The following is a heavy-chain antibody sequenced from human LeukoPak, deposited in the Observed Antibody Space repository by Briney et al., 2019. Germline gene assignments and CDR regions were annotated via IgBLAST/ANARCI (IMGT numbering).Heavy chain of an antibody. CDR2: ISNNGGYT. V-gene: IGHV3-23*01. D-gene: IGHD2-15*01. J-gene: IGHJ4*02. Sequence: GGSLRLSCAASGFTFSSSAMSWVRQAPGKGLEWVSDISNNGGYTYYADSVQGRFTISRDNSKSTLCLQMNSLRAEDTAVYYCAKQLGYCSDGSCYFPYWGQGTLVTVSS. CDR1: GFTFSSSA. CDR3: AKQLGYCSDGSCYFPY.